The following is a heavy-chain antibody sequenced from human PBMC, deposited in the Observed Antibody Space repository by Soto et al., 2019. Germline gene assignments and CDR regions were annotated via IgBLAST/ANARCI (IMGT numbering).Heavy chain of an antibody. J-gene: IGHJ2*01. Sequence: EVQLLESGGGLVQPGGSLRLSCAASGFTFSSYAMSWVRQAPGKGLEWVSAISGSGGSTYYADSVKGRFTISRDNSKNTLYLQMNSLRAEDTAVYYCAKDRGITMVRGVTRSYWYFDLWGRGTLVTVSS. CDR2: ISGSGGST. V-gene: IGHV3-23*01. D-gene: IGHD3-10*01. CDR3: AKDRGITMVRGVTRSYWYFDL. CDR1: GFTFSSYA.